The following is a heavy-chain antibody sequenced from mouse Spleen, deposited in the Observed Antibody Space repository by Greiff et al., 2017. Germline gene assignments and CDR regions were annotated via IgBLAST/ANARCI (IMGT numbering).Heavy chain of an antibody. CDR3: ARSTRSHHIEVDY. V-gene: IGHV1-4*01. J-gene: IGHJ2*01. D-gene: IGHD1-1*01. Sequence: VNLVESGAELARPGASVKMSCKASGYTFTSYTMHWVKQRPGQGLEWIGYINPSSGYTKYNQKFKDKATLTADKSSSTAYMQLSSLTSEDSAVYYCARSTRSHHIEVDYWGQGTTLTVSS. CDR1: GYTFTSYT. CDR2: INPSSGYT.